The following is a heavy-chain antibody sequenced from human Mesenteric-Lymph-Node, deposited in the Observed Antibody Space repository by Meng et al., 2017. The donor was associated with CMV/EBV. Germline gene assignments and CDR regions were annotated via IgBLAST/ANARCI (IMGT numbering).Heavy chain of an antibody. V-gene: IGHV4-59*05. J-gene: IGHJ4*02. CDR3: ARQNGVFDY. CDR1: GGSISTYY. D-gene: IGHD1-1*01. Sequence: GSLRLSCTVSGGSISTYYWNWIRQSPGKGLEWIGSIYYSGSTYYNPSLKSRVTISVDTSKNQFSLKLSSVTAADTAVYYCARQNGVFDYWGQGTLVTVSS. CDR2: IYYSGST.